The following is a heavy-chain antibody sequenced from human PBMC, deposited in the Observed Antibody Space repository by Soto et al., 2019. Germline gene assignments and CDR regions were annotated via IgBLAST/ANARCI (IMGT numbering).Heavy chain of an antibody. J-gene: IGHJ4*02. CDR3: ARTGNGKQGSPH. CDR1: GFTGSNNF. V-gene: IGHV3-53*01. CDR2: IFSDGTT. Sequence: EVQLVASGGGLIQPGVSLRLSCAASGFTGSNNFMSWVRQATGKGLEWISLIFSDGTTHYADSVRGRFTISRDNSKQTLYIQMNSLRAEAKAVFDCARTGNGKQGSPHRGQGMLVTVSS. D-gene: IGHD1-26*01.